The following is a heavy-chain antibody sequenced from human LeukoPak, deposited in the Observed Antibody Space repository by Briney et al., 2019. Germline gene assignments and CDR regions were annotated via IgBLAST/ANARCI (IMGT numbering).Heavy chain of an antibody. V-gene: IGHV4-59*08. Sequence: SETLSLTCTVSGGSITSYYWSWIRQPPGKGLERIGYIYSSGSTTYNPSLKSRVTISVDTSKNQFSLKLTSVAAADTAVYYCARRAVAENYFDYWGQGTLVTDSS. CDR2: IYSSGST. CDR3: ARRAVAENYFDY. CDR1: GGSITSYY. J-gene: IGHJ4*02. D-gene: IGHD6-19*01.